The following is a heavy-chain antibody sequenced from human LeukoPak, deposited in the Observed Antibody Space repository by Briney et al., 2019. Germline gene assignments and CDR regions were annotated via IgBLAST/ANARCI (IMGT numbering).Heavy chain of an antibody. CDR3: ARTMITFGGVIVPMGFDY. J-gene: IGHJ4*02. CDR2: VSISGGTI. V-gene: IGHV3-11*01. Sequence: GWSLRLSCAASEFIFSDYYMSWIRQAPGKGLERVSYVSISGGTIYYADSVRGRFTISRDNAKNSLYLQMNSLRAEDTAIYYCARTMITFGGVIVPMGFDYWGQGTLVTVSS. CDR1: EFIFSDYY. D-gene: IGHD3-16*02.